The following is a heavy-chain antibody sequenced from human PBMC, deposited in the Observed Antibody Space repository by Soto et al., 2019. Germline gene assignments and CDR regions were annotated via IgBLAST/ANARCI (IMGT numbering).Heavy chain of an antibody. J-gene: IGHJ6*02. V-gene: IGHV4-31*03. CDR3: ARAATTNYYYYYGMDV. CDR2: IYYSGST. D-gene: IGHD1-26*01. CDR1: GGSISSGSYH. Sequence: SETLSLTCTVSGGSISSGSYHWSWIRQHPGKGLEWIGYIYYSGSTYYNPSLKSRVTISVDTSKNQFSLKLSSVTAADTAVYYCARAATTNYYYYYGMDVWGQGTTVTVSS.